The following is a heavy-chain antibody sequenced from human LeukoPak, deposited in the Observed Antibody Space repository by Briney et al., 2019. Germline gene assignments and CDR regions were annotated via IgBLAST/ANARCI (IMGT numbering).Heavy chain of an antibody. CDR1: GFTFSSYS. Sequence: GGSVRLSCAASGFTFSSYSMNWVRQTPGKGLEWVSYISSSSSTIYYADSAKGRFTISRDNAKNSLYLQMNSLRAEDTAVYYCARDRDSSGWYFRDYYYGMDVWGQGTTVTVSS. D-gene: IGHD6-19*01. CDR3: ARDRDSSGWYFRDYYYGMDV. CDR2: ISSSSSTI. V-gene: IGHV3-48*01. J-gene: IGHJ6*02.